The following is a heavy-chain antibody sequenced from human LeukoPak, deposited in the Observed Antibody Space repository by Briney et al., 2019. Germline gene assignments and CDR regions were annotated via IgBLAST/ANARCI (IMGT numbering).Heavy chain of an antibody. V-gene: IGHV4-34*01. CDR3: AGVELSGSYSHPFDY. Sequence: SETLSLTCAVSGGSFSGYYWSWIRQPPRKRLEWIGEINHSGSTNYNPSLKSRVTISVDTSKNQFSLRLSSVTAADTAVYYCAGVELSGSYSHPFDYWGQGTLVTVSS. J-gene: IGHJ4*02. CDR1: GGSFSGYY. CDR2: INHSGST. D-gene: IGHD1-26*01.